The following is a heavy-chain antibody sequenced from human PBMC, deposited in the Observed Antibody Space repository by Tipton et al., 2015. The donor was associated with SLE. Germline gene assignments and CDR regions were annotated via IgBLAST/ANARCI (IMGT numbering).Heavy chain of an antibody. D-gene: IGHD4-17*01. Sequence: SLRLSCAASGFTFSTSWMSWLRQAPGKGLEWVANISPDGREKYSVDSVKGRFTVSRDNSKNTLYLQMNSLRAEDTAVYYCARDNDYGDYLPFDYWGQGTLVTVSS. V-gene: IGHV3-7*01. CDR1: GFTFSTSW. J-gene: IGHJ4*02. CDR2: ISPDGREK. CDR3: ARDNDYGDYLPFDY.